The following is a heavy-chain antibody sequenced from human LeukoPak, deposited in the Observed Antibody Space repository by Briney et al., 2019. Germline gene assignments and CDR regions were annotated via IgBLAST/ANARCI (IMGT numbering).Heavy chain of an antibody. J-gene: IGHJ6*02. V-gene: IGHV1-18*01. CDR2: ISAYNGNT. CDR1: GYTFTSYG. CDR3: ARDRLVGATSYYYYYGMDV. D-gene: IGHD1-26*01. Sequence: ASMKVSCKASGYTFTSYGISWVRQAPGQGLEWMGWISAYNGNTNYAQKLQGRVTMTTDTSTSTAYMELRSLRSDDTAVYYCARDRLVGATSYYYYYGMDVWGQGTTVTVSS.